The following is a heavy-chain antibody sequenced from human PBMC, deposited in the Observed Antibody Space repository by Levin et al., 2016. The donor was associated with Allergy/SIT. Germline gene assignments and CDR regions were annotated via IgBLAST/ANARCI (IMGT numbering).Heavy chain of an antibody. D-gene: IGHD6-19*01. CDR2: IYWADDK. CDR1: GFLLSTSGVG. CDR3: ALMSGYSSGWSDAYDI. Sequence: SGPTLVKPTQTLTLTCTFSGFLLSTSGVGMGWIRQPPGKALEWLGLIYWADDKRFNPSLKSRLTITKVTSNNQVVLTLASVEADDTGTYFCALMSGYSSGWSDAYDIWGLGTFVTVSS. V-gene: IGHV2-5*02. J-gene: IGHJ3*02.